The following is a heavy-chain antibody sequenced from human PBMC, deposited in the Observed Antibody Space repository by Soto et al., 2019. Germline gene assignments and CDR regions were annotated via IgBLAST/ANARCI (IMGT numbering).Heavy chain of an antibody. CDR1: GGSFSGYY. CDR2: INHSGST. CDR3: ARDRMQDAFDI. V-gene: IGHV4-34*01. J-gene: IGHJ3*02. Sequence: SDTLSLTCAVYGGSFSGYYWSWIRQPPGKGLEWIGEINHSGSTNYNPSLKSRVTISVDTSKNQFSLKLSSVTAADTAVYYCARDRMQDAFDIWGQGTMVTVSS. D-gene: IGHD2-15*01.